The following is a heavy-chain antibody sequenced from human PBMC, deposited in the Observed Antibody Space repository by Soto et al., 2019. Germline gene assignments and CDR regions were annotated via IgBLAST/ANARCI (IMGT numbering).Heavy chain of an antibody. Sequence: GGSLRLSCAASGFTFSSYAMHWVRQAPGKGLEWVAVISYDGSNKYYADSVKGRFTISRDNSKNTLYLQMNSLRAEDTAVYYCAPPFGVARHFDYWGQGTLVTVSS. CDR2: ISYDGSNK. V-gene: IGHV3-30-3*01. J-gene: IGHJ4*02. CDR3: APPFGVARHFDY. CDR1: GFTFSSYA. D-gene: IGHD3-3*01.